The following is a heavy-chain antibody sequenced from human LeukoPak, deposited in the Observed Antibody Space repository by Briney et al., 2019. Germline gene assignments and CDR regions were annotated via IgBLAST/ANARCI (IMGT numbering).Heavy chain of an antibody. Sequence: KSSETLSLTCAVSGGSISSSNWWSWVRQPPGKGLEWIGEIFHSGSTNYNPSLKSRVTISVDKSKSQFSLKLNSVTAADTAVYYCARGGNKWELDNWFDPWGQGTLVTVSS. V-gene: IGHV4-4*02. CDR2: IFHSGST. CDR3: ARGGNKWELDNWFDP. D-gene: IGHD1-26*01. CDR1: GGSISSSNW. J-gene: IGHJ5*02.